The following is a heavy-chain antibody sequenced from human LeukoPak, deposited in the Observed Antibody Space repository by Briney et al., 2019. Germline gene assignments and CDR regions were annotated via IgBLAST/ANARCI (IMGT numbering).Heavy chain of an antibody. Sequence: SETLSLTCTVSGGSISSYYWGWLGQPPGKGREGRGYIYYSGSTSYKPSLKSLVTISVDTSKNHFSLQLRSVTAADTAVYYCARATVTTTRYYYYYYMDVWGKGTTVTVSS. CDR3: ARATVTTTRYYYYYYMDV. CDR2: IYYSGST. D-gene: IGHD4-17*01. V-gene: IGHV4-59*01. CDR1: GGSISSYY. J-gene: IGHJ6*03.